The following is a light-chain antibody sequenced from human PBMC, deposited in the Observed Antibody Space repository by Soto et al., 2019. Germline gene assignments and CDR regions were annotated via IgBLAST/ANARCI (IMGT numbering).Light chain of an antibody. CDR1: SGHSNYV. J-gene: IGLJ2*01. Sequence: QTVVTQSPSASASLGASVKLTCTLSSGHSNYVIAWHQQQPEKGPRFLMKLNSDGSHYKGDGIPDRFSDSSSGAERYLTISSLQSEDDADYYCQAWGTGTKRVFGGGTKLTVL. CDR2: LNSDGSH. V-gene: IGLV4-69*01. CDR3: QAWGTGTKRV.